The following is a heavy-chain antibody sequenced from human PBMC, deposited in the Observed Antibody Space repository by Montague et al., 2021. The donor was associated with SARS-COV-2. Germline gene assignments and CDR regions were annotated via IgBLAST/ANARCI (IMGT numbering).Heavy chain of an antibody. V-gene: IGHV4-59*01. CDR1: GGPINSSY. CDR2: IYYRGST. Sequence: SETLSLTCTVSGGPINSSYWSWIRQPPGEGFEWIGYIYYRGSTNYNPSLETRVTISVDPSKNQFSLKMRSVTAADTAVYYCAREDRWNWFDPWGQGTLVIVSS. CDR3: AREDRWNWFDP. D-gene: IGHD5-24*01. J-gene: IGHJ5*02.